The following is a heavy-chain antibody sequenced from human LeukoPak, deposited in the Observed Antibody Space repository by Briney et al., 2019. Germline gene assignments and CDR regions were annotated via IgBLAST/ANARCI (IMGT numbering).Heavy chain of an antibody. CDR1: GFTVSSNY. V-gene: IGHV3-53*01. CDR2: TYSGGST. CDR3: ARAHPGSSGSFDY. J-gene: IGHJ4*02. D-gene: IGHD6-25*01. Sequence: GGSLRLSCAASGFTVSSNYMSWVRQAPGKGLEWVSVTYSGGSTYYADSVKGRFTISRDNSKNTLYLQMNSLRAEDTAVYYCARAHPGSSGSFDYWGQGTLVTVSS.